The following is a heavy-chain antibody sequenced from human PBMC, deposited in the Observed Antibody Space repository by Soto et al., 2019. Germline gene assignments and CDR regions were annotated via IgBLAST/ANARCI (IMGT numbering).Heavy chain of an antibody. CDR1: GYTFTSYG. CDR3: ARDADYYYGSGSDNRFDP. V-gene: IGHV1-18*01. D-gene: IGHD3-10*01. J-gene: IGHJ5*02. CDR2: ISAYNGNR. Sequence: QVQLVQSGAEVKKPGASVKVSCKASGYTFTSYGISWVRQAPGQGLEWMGWISAYNGNRNYAQKRQGRVTMTTDTSTSTAYMELRSLRSDDTAVYYCARDADYYYGSGSDNRFDPWGQGTLVTVSS.